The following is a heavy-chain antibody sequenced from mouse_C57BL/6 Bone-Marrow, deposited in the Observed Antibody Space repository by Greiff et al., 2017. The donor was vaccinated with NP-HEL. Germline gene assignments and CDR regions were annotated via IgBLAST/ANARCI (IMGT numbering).Heavy chain of an antibody. CDR1: GYEFSNYW. Sequence: QVQLQQSGAELVKPGASVKISCKASGYEFSNYWMNWVKQRHGKGLEWIGQIYPGDGDTNYNGKFKDKATLTADKSSSTAYMQLSRLTSEDSAFYFCARGAYWGQGTLVTVSA. CDR2: IYPGDGDT. V-gene: IGHV1-80*01. CDR3: ARGAY. J-gene: IGHJ3*01.